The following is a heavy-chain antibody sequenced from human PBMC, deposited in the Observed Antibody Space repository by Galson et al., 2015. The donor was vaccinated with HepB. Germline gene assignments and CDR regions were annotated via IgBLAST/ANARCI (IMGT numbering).Heavy chain of an antibody. CDR3: ARGELLTYYYYYYGMDV. V-gene: IGHV3-30*04. J-gene: IGHJ6*02. D-gene: IGHD1-26*01. CDR1: GFTFSSYA. CDR2: ISYDGSNK. Sequence: SLRLSCAASGFTFSSYAMHWVRQAPGKGLEWVAVISYDGSNKYYADSVKGRFTISRDNSKNTLYLQMNSLRAEDTAVYYCARGELLTYYYYYYGMDVWGQGTTVTVSS.